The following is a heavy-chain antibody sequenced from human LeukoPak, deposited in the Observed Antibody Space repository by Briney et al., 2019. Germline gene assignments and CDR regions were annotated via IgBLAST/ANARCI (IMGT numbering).Heavy chain of an antibody. CDR1: GFTFSSYG. CDR3: AKDYGDYDWFDP. CDR2: IRYDGSNK. D-gene: IGHD4-17*01. V-gene: IGHV3-30*02. Sequence: SGGSLRLSCAASGFTFSSYGMHWVRQAPGKGLEWVAFIRYDGSNKYYADSVKGRFTISRDNSKNTLYLQMNSLRAEDTAVYYCAKDYGDYDWFDPWGQGTLVTVSS. J-gene: IGHJ5*02.